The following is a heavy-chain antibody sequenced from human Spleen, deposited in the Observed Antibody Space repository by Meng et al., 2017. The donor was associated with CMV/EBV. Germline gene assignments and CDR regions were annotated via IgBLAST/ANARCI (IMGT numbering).Heavy chain of an antibody. CDR2: INNDGRTT. J-gene: IGHJ3*02. CDR3: ARDCVLRFLEWYPGDAFDI. Sequence: GESLKISCAASGFTFSRHWIHWVRQAPGKGLVWVSRINNDGRTTSYADSVKGRFTMSRDNAKNSLYLQMNSLRAEDTAVYYCARDCVLRFLEWYPGDAFDIWGQGTMVTVSS. CDR1: GFTFSRHW. D-gene: IGHD3-3*01. V-gene: IGHV3-74*01.